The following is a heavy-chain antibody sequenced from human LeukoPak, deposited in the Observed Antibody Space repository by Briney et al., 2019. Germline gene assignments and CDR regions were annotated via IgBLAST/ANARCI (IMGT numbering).Heavy chain of an antibody. Sequence: HPGGSLRLSCAASGFSFSSYWMHWVRHAPGKGLVWVSRINSDGSSTIYADSVKGRFTISRDNAKNTLYLQMNSLRAEDTALYYCTRGYVGIDYWGQGTLVTVSS. CDR3: TRGYVGIDY. V-gene: IGHV3-74*01. CDR1: GFSFSSYW. D-gene: IGHD5-12*01. J-gene: IGHJ4*02. CDR2: INSDGSST.